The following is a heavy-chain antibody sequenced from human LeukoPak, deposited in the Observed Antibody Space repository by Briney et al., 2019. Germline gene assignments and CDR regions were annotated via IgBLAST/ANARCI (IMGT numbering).Heavy chain of an antibody. CDR1: GDSISRSTYY. CDR3: ARSSGTGTFSY. CDR2: VYYGRSP. V-gene: IGHV4-39*02. Sequence: SETLSLTCTVSGDSISRSTYYWAWIRQPPGKGLEWIGSVYYGRSPYFNPSLESRATISVDTSKNHSSLKMSSVTAADTAVYYCARSSGTGTFSYWGQGTLVTVSS. J-gene: IGHJ4*02. D-gene: IGHD6-25*01.